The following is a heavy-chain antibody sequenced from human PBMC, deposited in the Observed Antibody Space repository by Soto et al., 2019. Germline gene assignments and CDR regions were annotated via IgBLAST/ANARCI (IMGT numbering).Heavy chain of an antibody. CDR1: GGSTSSGDYY. CDR2: IYYSGIT. D-gene: IGHD5-12*01. J-gene: IGHJ4*02. V-gene: IGHV4-30-4*01. Sequence: QVQLQESGPGLVKPSETLSLTCTVSGGSTSSGDYYWSWIRQPPGKGLEWIGYIYYSGITYYNPSLKNRLTISQDTSKNQFSLKLRSVTAADTAVYYCARKYGGYEYYFDYWGQGTLVTVSS. CDR3: ARKYGGYEYYFDY.